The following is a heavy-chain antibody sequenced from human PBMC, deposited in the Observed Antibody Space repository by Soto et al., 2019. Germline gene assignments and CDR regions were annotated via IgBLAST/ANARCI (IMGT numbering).Heavy chain of an antibody. CDR2: LTDDGKEK. D-gene: IGHD2-15*01. CDR1: GFTFSKYG. J-gene: IGHJ6*02. V-gene: IGHV3-30*18. Sequence: QVHLVESGGGVVQPGTSLRLSCVASGFTFSKYGMHWVRQAPGKGLEWVAILTDDGKEKYYADSVKGRFIISRDNSNNTLFLQMNTPSAEETAVYYFAKVRFALKDYYGLEVWGQGTTVSVSS. CDR3: AKVRFALKDYYGLEV.